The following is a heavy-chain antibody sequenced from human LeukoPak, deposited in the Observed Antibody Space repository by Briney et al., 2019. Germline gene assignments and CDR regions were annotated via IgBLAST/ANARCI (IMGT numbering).Heavy chain of an antibody. CDR1: GFTFSSYG. D-gene: IGHD4-23*01. CDR2: ISYDGSNK. CDR3: AKASTAVVTLDAFDI. Sequence: GRSLRLSCAASGFTFSSYGMHSVGQAPGKGLEWVAVISYDGSNKYYADSVKGRFTISRDNSKNTLYLQMNSLRAEDTAVYYCAKASTAVVTLDAFDIWGQGTMVTVSS. V-gene: IGHV3-30*18. J-gene: IGHJ3*02.